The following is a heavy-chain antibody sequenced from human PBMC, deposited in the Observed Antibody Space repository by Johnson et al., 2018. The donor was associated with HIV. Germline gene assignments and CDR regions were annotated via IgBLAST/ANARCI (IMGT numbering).Heavy chain of an antibody. Sequence: VQLVESGGGVVRPGGSLRLSCAASGFTFDDYGMSWVRQAPGKGLEWVANIKQDGSEKYYVDSVKGRFTISRDNANNSLYLQMKSLKTEDTAVYYCASWSWGLRWSGFDIWGQGTMVTVSS. CDR1: GFTFDDYG. D-gene: IGHD4-23*01. V-gene: IGHV3-7*05. J-gene: IGHJ3*02. CDR3: ASWSWGLRWSGFDI. CDR2: IKQDGSEK.